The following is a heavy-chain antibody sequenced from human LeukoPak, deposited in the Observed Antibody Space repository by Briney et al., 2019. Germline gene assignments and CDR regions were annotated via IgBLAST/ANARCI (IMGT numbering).Heavy chain of an antibody. J-gene: IGHJ4*02. CDR3: AKLGDILTGYPYYFDC. CDR1: GFTFSSYA. CDR2: ISGSGGST. V-gene: IGHV3-23*01. Sequence: GGSLRLSCVASGFTFSSYAMSWVRQAPGKGLEWVSAISGSGGSTYYADSVKGRFTISRDNSKNTLYLQMNSLRAEDTAVYYCAKLGDILTGYPYYFDCWGQGTLVTVSS. D-gene: IGHD3-9*01.